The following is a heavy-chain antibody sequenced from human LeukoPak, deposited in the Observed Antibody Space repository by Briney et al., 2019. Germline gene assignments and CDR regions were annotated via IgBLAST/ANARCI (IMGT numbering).Heavy chain of an antibody. Sequence: SGGSLRLSCAASDFTVSSNYMSWVRQAPGKGLEWVSLISGDGGSTFYADSVKGRFTISRDNSKNSLYLQMSSLRIEDTALYYCARESESSGWYDFWGQGTLVTVSS. CDR3: ARESESSGWYDF. CDR2: ISGDGGST. J-gene: IGHJ5*01. CDR1: DFTVSSNY. D-gene: IGHD3-22*01. V-gene: IGHV3-43*02.